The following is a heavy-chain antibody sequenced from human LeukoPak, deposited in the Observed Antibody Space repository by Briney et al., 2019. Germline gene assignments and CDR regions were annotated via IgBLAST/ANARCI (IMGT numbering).Heavy chain of an antibody. CDR3: ARDSLGESVYGMDV. D-gene: IGHD3-10*01. CDR1: GGTLSSYS. J-gene: IGHJ6*02. CDR2: IIPILGIA. V-gene: IGHV1-69*04. Sequence: GGPVKVSCKASGGTLSSYSISWGGQAPGQRPEWVGKIIPILGIANYAQKFQGRVTITADKSTSTAYMELSSLRSEDTAVYYCARDSLGESVYGMDVWGQGTTVTVSS.